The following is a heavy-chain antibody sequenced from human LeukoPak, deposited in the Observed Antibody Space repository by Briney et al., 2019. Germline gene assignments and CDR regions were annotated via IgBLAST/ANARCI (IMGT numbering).Heavy chain of an antibody. CDR2: ISGSGGST. D-gene: IGHD3-16*02. Sequence: GGSPRLSCAASGFTFSSYAMSWVRQAPGKGLEWVSAISGSGGSTYYADSVKGRFTISRDNSKNTLYLQMNSLRAEDTAVYYCAKAGPWGSYRPYYFDYWGQGTLVTVSS. CDR3: AKAGPWGSYRPYYFDY. V-gene: IGHV3-23*01. CDR1: GFTFSSYA. J-gene: IGHJ4*02.